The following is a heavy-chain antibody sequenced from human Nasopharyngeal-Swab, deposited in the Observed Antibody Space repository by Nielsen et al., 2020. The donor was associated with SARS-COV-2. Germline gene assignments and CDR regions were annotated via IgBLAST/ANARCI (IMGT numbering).Heavy chain of an antibody. J-gene: IGHJ3*02. Sequence: ASVKVSCKASGYTFTSYDINWVRQATGQGLEWMGWMNPNSGNTGYAQKFQGRVNMTRNTSISTAYMELSSLRSEDTAVYYCAGRGYSYGSRALRGAFDIWGQGTMVTVSS. CDR2: MNPNSGNT. CDR1: GYTFTSYD. CDR3: AGRGYSYGSRALRGAFDI. D-gene: IGHD5-18*01. V-gene: IGHV1-8*01.